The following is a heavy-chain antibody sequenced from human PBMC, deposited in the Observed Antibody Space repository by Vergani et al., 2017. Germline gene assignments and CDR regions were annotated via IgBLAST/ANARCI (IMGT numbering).Heavy chain of an antibody. D-gene: IGHD6-13*01. CDR2: INWNSDSI. V-gene: IGHV3-9*01. Sequence: EVQLVESGGGLVQPGRSLRLSCAVSGFTFDDYAMHWVRQAPRKGLEWVSGINWNSDSIAYADSVKGRFTISRDNAKNSLYLQMNSLRAEDTALYYCVKDIAASDNYWYFDLWGRGTQVTVPS. CDR3: VKDIAASDNYWYFDL. CDR1: GFTFDDYA. J-gene: IGHJ2*01.